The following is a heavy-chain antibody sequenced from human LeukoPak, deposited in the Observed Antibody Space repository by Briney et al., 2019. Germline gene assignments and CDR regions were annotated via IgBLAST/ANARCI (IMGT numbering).Heavy chain of an antibody. D-gene: IGHD2-2*01. CDR3: AKYCSSTSCYPPGSFDY. CDR2: INHGGST. CDR1: GGSFSGYY. J-gene: IGHJ4*02. Sequence: PSETLSLTCAVYGGSFSGYYWSWIRQPPGKGLEWIGEINHGGSTNYNPSLKSRVTISVDTSKNQFSLKLSSVTAADTAVYYCAKYCSSTSCYPPGSFDYWGQGTLVTVSS. V-gene: IGHV4-34*01.